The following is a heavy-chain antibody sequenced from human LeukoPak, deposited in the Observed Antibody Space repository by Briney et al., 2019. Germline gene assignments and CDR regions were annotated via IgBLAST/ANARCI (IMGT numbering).Heavy chain of an antibody. CDR3: ARESAAAGTGLWFDP. Sequence: ASVKVSCKASGYTFVSYGISWVRQAPGQGPEWMGGIIPIFGTANYAQKFQGRVTITTDESTSTAYMELSSLRSEDTAVYYCARESAAAGTGLWFDPWGQGTLVTVSS. D-gene: IGHD6-13*01. CDR1: GYTFVSYG. J-gene: IGHJ5*02. V-gene: IGHV1-69*05. CDR2: IIPIFGTA.